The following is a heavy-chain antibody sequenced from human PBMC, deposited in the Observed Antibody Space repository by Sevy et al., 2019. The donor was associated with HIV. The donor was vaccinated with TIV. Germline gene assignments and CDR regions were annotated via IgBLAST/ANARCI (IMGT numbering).Heavy chain of an antibody. CDR3: ATDPIIVLMVTDGMDV. V-gene: IGHV3-15*01. D-gene: IGHD3-22*01. CDR2: IKSKGDGGTT. J-gene: IGHJ6*02. CDR1: GFTFTYAW. Sequence: GGSLRLSCAASGFTFTYAWMSWVRQAPGKGLEWVGRIKSKGDGGTTDYGAPVKGRFTISREDSKNTLFLQMNSLKGEDTAVYYCATDPIIVLMVTDGMDVWGQGTTVTVSS.